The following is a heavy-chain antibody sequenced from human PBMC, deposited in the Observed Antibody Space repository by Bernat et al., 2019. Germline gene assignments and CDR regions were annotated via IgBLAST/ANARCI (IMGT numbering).Heavy chain of an antibody. V-gene: IGHV4-59*01. Sequence: QVQLQESGPGLVKPSETLSLTCTVSGGSISSYYWSWIRQPPGKGLEWIGYIYYSGSTNYNPSLKSRVTISVDTSKNQFSLKLSSVTAADTAVYYGARGDYDILTGYYTDYWGQGTLVTVSS. CDR3: ARGDYDILTGYYTDY. J-gene: IGHJ4*02. CDR2: IYYSGST. D-gene: IGHD3-9*01. CDR1: GGSISSYY.